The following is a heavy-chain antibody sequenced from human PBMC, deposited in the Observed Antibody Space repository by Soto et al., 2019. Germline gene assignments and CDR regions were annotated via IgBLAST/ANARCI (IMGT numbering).Heavy chain of an antibody. D-gene: IGHD6-13*01. CDR2: IYYSGKT. CDR1: GGSMSSTSYY. CDR3: GRPWGIGLTPPGP. Sequence: SETLSLTCTVSGGSMSSTSYYWGWIRQSPGKGLEWIGNIYYSGKTYYSPSLKSRVSISVDASRNQFSLRLSSVTAADTAVYYCGRPWGIGLTPPGPWGQGVLVTVSS. J-gene: IGHJ5*02. V-gene: IGHV4-39*01.